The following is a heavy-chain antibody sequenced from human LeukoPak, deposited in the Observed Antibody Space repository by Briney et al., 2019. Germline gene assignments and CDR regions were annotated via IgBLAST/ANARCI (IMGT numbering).Heavy chain of an antibody. D-gene: IGHD6-19*01. CDR1: GGTFSSYA. CDR3: AREDKRSSGWTPFDAFDI. V-gene: IGHV1-69*05. J-gene: IGHJ3*02. Sequence: SVKVSCKASGGTFSSYAISWVRQAPGQGLEWMGRIIPIFGTANYAQKFQGRVTITTDESTSTAYMELSSLRSEDTAVYYCAREDKRSSGWTPFDAFDIWGQGTMVTVSS. CDR2: IIPIFGTA.